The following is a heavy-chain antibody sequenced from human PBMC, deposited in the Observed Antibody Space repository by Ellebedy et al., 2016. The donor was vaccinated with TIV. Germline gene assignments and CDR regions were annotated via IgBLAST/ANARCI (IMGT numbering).Heavy chain of an antibody. D-gene: IGHD2-15*01. CDR2: ISYDGSNK. J-gene: IGHJ6*02. Sequence: GESLKISCAASGFTFSSYAMHWVRQAPGKGLEWVAVISYDGSNKYYADSVKGRFTISRDNSKNTLYLQMNSLRAEDTAVYYCARDGAGYCSGGSCPDYYYYGMDVWGQGTTVTVSS. V-gene: IGHV3-30*04. CDR3: ARDGAGYCSGGSCPDYYYYGMDV. CDR1: GFTFSSYA.